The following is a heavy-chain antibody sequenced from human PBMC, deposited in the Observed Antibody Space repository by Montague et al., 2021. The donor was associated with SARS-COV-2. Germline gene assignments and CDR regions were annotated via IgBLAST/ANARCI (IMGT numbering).Heavy chain of an antibody. J-gene: IGHJ6*02. CDR1: GDSISTSQYY. CDR3: ASLNIVARTDYSYGTDV. V-gene: IGHV4-39*01. D-gene: IGHD5-12*01. Sequence: SETLSLTCTVSGDSISTSQYYWVWIRQAPGKGLEWIGTIYYSVSTYYNPSLRSRVTISEDTSKNQFSLRLSSVTAADTAVYYCASLNIVARTDYSYGTDVWGQGTTVTVSS. CDR2: IYYSVST.